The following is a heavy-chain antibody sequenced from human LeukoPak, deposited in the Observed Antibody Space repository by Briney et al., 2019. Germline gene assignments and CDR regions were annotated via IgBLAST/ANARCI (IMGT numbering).Heavy chain of an antibody. Sequence: GGSLRLSCAASGFTFSSYGMHWVRQAPGKGLEWVAVIWFDGNNKYYADSAKGRFTISRDNSKNTLYLQMNSLRAEDTAVYYCARGTANRGAVDYWGQGTLVTVSS. CDR1: GFTFSSYG. J-gene: IGHJ4*02. V-gene: IGHV3-33*01. D-gene: IGHD1-14*01. CDR2: IWFDGNNK. CDR3: ARGTANRGAVDY.